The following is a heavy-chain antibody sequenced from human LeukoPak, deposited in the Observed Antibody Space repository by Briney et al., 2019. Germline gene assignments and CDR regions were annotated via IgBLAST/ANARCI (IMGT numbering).Heavy chain of an antibody. CDR3: ASSGWYGERYYFDY. CDR1: GGSISSYY. Sequence: SETLSLTCTVSGGSISSYYWSWIRQPPGKGLEWIGYIYYSGSTNYNPSLKSRVTISVDTSKNQFSLKLSSVTAADTAVYHCASSGWYGERYYFDYWGQGTLVTVSS. D-gene: IGHD6-19*01. V-gene: IGHV4-59*01. J-gene: IGHJ4*02. CDR2: IYYSGST.